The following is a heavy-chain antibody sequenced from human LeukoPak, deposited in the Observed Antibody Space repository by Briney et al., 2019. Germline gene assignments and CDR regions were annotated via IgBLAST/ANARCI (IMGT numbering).Heavy chain of an antibody. J-gene: IGHJ6*03. CDR3: ASRTTVTTSGYYYYYMDV. CDR2: INPNSGGT. Sequence: ASVKVSCKASGYTFTGYYMHWVRQAPGQGLEWMGWINPNSGGTNYAQKFQGRVTMTRDTSISTAYMELSRLRSDDTAVYYCASRTTVTTSGYYYYYMDVWGKGTTVTVSS. CDR1: GYTFTGYY. D-gene: IGHD4-11*01. V-gene: IGHV1-2*02.